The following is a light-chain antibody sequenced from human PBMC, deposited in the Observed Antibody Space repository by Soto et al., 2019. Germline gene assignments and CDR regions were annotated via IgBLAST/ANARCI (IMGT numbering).Light chain of an antibody. CDR2: EVS. Sequence: QSARTQPASVSGSPGHSITVSCTGTSSDVGGYNYVSWYQQHPGKAPKLMIYEVSNRPSGVSNRFSGSKSGNTASLTISGLQAEDEADYYCSSYTSGSTWVFGGATKLTVL. J-gene: IGLJ3*02. V-gene: IGLV2-14*01. CDR3: SSYTSGSTWV. CDR1: SSDVGGYNY.